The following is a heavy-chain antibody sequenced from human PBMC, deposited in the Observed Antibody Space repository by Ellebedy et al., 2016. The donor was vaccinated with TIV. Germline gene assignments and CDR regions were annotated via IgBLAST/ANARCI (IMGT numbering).Heavy chain of an antibody. Sequence: GESLKISCAASGFTFSSYGMHWVRQAPGKGLEWVAVISYDGSNKYYADSVKGRFTISRDNSKNSLYLQMNSLRTEDTALYYCAKDIGAVAGIVLFDYWGQGTLVTVSS. J-gene: IGHJ4*02. CDR3: AKDIGAVAGIVLFDY. CDR2: ISYDGSNK. D-gene: IGHD6-19*01. V-gene: IGHV3-30*18. CDR1: GFTFSSYG.